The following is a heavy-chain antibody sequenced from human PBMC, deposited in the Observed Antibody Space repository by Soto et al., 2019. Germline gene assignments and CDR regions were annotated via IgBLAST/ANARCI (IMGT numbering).Heavy chain of an antibody. CDR3: ARALFYSDSDGYYFELDY. CDR1: GFSLTDTRMG. V-gene: IGHV2-26*01. D-gene: IGHD3-22*01. J-gene: IGHJ4*02. CDR2: IISNDDK. Sequence: SGPTLVNPTETLTLTCSVSGFSLTDTRMGVSWIRQAPGKALEWLAHIISNDDKSYSTSLKSRLTISKDTSKSQVVLRMTNMDPVDTGRYYCARALFYSDSDGYYFELDYSGPGTLATVSS.